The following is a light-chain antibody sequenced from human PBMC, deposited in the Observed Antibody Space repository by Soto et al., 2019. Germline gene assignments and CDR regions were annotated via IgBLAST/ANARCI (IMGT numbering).Light chain of an antibody. CDR1: LSVSSSY. J-gene: IGKJ5*01. Sequence: EIVLPQSPGTLSLSPGERATLSCRASLSVSSSYLAWYQQKPGQAPRLLIYGVSSRATGIPDRFSGSGSGTDLTLTISRLEPQDLAVYYCQKYVSSPPITFGQGKRLE. CDR2: GVS. V-gene: IGKV3-20*01. CDR3: QKYVSSPPIT.